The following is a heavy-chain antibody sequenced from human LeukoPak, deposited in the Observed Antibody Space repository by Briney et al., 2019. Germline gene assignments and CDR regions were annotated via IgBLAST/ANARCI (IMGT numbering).Heavy chain of an antibody. D-gene: IGHD1-26*01. CDR1: GLSFSSSP. Sequence: PGGSLRLSCLASGLSFSSSPMSWVRQAPGKGLEWVANIKQDGSERYYVDSVKGRFTISRDNGKNSLYLQMNSLRVEDTAVYYCARRGGSYYDYWGQGTLVTVSS. J-gene: IGHJ4*02. CDR2: IKQDGSER. CDR3: ARRGGSYYDY. V-gene: IGHV3-7*01.